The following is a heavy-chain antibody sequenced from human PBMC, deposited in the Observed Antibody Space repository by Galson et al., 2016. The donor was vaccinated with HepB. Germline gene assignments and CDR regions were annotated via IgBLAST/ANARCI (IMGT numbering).Heavy chain of an antibody. V-gene: IGHV4-31*03. CDR3: TSGLVRGVISF. D-gene: IGHD3-10*01. Sequence: TLSLTCSVSGGSISSGGYYWSWIRQHPGKGLEWIGYLFYSGSSYYNPSLKSRVTISVDTSKNQFSLKLSSVTAADTAVYHCTSGLVRGVISFWGQGFLVSVSS. CDR1: GGSISSGGYY. J-gene: IGHJ4*02. CDR2: LFYSGSS.